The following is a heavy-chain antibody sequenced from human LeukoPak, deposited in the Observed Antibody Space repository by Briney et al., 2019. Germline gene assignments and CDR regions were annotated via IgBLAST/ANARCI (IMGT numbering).Heavy chain of an antibody. D-gene: IGHD6-13*01. Sequence: ASVKVSCKASGGTFSSYAISWVRQAPGQGLEWMGRIIPIFGTANYAQKFQGRVTITTDESTSTAYMELSSVRSEDTAVYYCARGMAYHSSSWYVYYFDYWGQGTLVTVSS. V-gene: IGHV1-69*05. CDR2: IIPIFGTA. CDR3: ARGMAYHSSSWYVYYFDY. CDR1: GGTFSSYA. J-gene: IGHJ4*02.